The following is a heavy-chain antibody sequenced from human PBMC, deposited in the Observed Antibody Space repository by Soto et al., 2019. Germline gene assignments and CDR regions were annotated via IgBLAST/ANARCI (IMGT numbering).Heavy chain of an antibody. J-gene: IGHJ6*02. Sequence: QVQLQQSGPGLVKPSETLSLTCSVSSGPTSSHNWGWIRQTPGRGLEWIGYVYSTGGTSYNPSLTRRVTLPADTSTNHVSLPLTSVTAADTAVYYCVRQGIGNLHGLVDVWGQGTTVRVSS. CDR2: VYSTGGT. D-gene: IGHD1-1*01. CDR3: VRQGIGNLHGLVDV. V-gene: IGHV4-59*08. CDR1: SGPTSSHN.